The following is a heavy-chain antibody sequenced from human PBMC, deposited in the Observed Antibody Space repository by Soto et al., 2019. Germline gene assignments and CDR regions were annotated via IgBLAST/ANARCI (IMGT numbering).Heavy chain of an antibody. J-gene: IGHJ6*02. Sequence: QVQLVESGGGVVQPGRSLRLSCAASGFTFSTYAMHWVRQDPGEGLEWVAVLSYDGSNKYYADSVKGRFTISRDNSKNTLYLQMNSLRAEDTAVYYCARVVPAAMYYYYGMDVWGQGTTVTVSS. CDR2: LSYDGSNK. CDR3: ARVVPAAMYYYYGMDV. V-gene: IGHV3-30*03. CDR1: GFTFSTYA. D-gene: IGHD2-2*01.